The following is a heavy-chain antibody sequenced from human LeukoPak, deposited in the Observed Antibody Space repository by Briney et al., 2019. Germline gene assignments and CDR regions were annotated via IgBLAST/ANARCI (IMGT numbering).Heavy chain of an antibody. Sequence: GGSLRLSCAASGFTFSSHSMNWVRQAPGKGLEWVSSISSSSSYIYYADSVKGRFTISRDNAKNSLYLQMNSLRAEDTAVYYCARGSLEGFFDYWGQGTLVTVSS. J-gene: IGHJ4*02. D-gene: IGHD3-3*01. CDR1: GFTFSSHS. CDR2: ISSSSSYI. V-gene: IGHV3-21*01. CDR3: ARGSLEGFFDY.